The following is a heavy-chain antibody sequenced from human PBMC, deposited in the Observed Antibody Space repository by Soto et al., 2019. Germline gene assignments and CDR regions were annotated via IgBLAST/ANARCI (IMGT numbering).Heavy chain of an antibody. D-gene: IGHD6-6*01. Sequence: ASVKVSFKASCCTFTSYGISWLRHAPGQGLEWMGWISAYNGNTNYAQKLQGRVTMTTDTSTSTAYMELRSLRSDDTAVYYCARIIRSIAARGWFDPWGQGTLVTVSS. CDR3: ARIIRSIAARGWFDP. CDR2: ISAYNGNT. CDR1: CCTFTSYG. J-gene: IGHJ5*02. V-gene: IGHV1-18*01.